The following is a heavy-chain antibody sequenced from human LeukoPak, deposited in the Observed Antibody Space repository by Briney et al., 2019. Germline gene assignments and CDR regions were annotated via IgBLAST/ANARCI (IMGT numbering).Heavy chain of an antibody. CDR3: ARSERRAQKDTYYNHYYYMDV. D-gene: IGHD6-25*01. J-gene: IGHJ6*03. CDR1: GGSISSHH. V-gene: IGHV4-59*11. CDR2: IYFSGYT. Sequence: PSETLSLTCVVSGGSISSHHWSWIRQPPGKGLEWIGYIYFSGYTNHNPSLKSRVTISVDTSNNQLSLRLSSVTAADTAVYYCARSERRAQKDTYYNHYYYMDVWGKGTTVTVSS.